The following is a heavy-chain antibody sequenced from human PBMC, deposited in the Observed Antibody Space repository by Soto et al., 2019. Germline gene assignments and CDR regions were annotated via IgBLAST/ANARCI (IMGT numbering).Heavy chain of an antibody. CDR2: VYYSGKT. CDR1: GGSISPYY. V-gene: IGHV4-59*01. Sequence: QVQLQESGPGLVNPSETLSLTCTVSGGSISPYYWSWIRQPPGKGLEWIGYVYYSGKTNSTPSLESRGTISVDTSRNRFSLNLTSATAADTAVYYCAGTGAAASYAHSYMDFWGRGTAVTVSS. D-gene: IGHD6-13*01. J-gene: IGHJ6*03. CDR3: AGTGAAASYAHSYMDF.